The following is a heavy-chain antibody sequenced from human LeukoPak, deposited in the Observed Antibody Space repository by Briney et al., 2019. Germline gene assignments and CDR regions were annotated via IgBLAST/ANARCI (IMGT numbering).Heavy chain of an antibody. CDR3: ARDGGGNSRPFDY. J-gene: IGHJ4*02. CDR2: IYYSGST. CDR1: GGSISSYY. Sequence: KPSETLSLTCTVSGGSISSYYWSWIRQPPGRGLEWIGNIYYSGSTNYNPSLKSRVTISIDTAKNQFSLKVSSVIAADTAVYYCARDGGGNSRPFDYWGQGTPVTVSS. D-gene: IGHD4-23*01. V-gene: IGHV4-59*01.